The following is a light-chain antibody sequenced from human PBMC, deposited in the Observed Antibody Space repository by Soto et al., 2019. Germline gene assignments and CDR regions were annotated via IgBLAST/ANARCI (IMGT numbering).Light chain of an antibody. V-gene: IGKV3-20*01. CDR2: GAS. J-gene: IGKJ1*01. CDR1: RSVGTH. Sequence: ELVLTQSPGTLSSSPGERATLSCRAGRSVGTHLAWYQHKGGLAPRLLIYGASNRATGIPDRFSGSGSGTDFTLTITRLEPEDFAVYYCQQYDSSLTFGQGTKVDIK. CDR3: QQYDSSLT.